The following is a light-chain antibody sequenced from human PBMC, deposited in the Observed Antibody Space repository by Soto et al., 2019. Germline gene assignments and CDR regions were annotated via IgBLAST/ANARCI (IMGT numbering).Light chain of an antibody. J-gene: IGKJ1*01. Sequence: AIRMTQSPSSFSASTGDRVTITCRASQGISSYLAWYQQKPGKAPKLLIYAASTLQSGVPSRFSGSGSWTDCTRTISCLHSADFATYYCQQYYSYPRTFGQGTKVEIK. CDR3: QQYYSYPRT. CDR2: AAS. V-gene: IGKV1-8*01. CDR1: QGISSY.